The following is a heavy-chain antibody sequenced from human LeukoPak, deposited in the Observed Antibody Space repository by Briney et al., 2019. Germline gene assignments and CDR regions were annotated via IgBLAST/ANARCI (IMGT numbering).Heavy chain of an antibody. J-gene: IGHJ5*02. CDR3: ARGPRGYYATGWFDP. CDR2: INHSGST. Sequence: SETLSLACAVYGGSFSRYYWSWIRQPPGKGLEWIGEINHSGSTNYNPSLKSRVTISVDTSKNQFSLKLSSVTAADTAVYYCARGPRGYYATGWFDPWGQGTLVTVSS. V-gene: IGHV4-34*01. D-gene: IGHD3-3*01. CDR1: GGSFSRYY.